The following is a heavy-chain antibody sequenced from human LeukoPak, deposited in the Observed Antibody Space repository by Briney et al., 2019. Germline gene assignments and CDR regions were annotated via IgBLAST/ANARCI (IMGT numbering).Heavy chain of an antibody. CDR1: GFTFSSYA. CDR3: ARDLLGYCSGGSCYPLLS. Sequence: GGSLRLSCAASGFTFSSYAMHWVRQAPGKGLEWVAVISYDGSNKYYADSVKGRFTISRDNSKNTLYLQMNSLRAEDTAVYYCARDLLGYCSGGSCYPLLSWGQGTLVTVSS. D-gene: IGHD2-15*01. CDR2: ISYDGSNK. J-gene: IGHJ5*02. V-gene: IGHV3-30-3*01.